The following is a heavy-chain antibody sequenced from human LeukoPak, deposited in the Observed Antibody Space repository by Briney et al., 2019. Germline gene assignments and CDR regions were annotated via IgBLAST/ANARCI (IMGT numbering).Heavy chain of an antibody. V-gene: IGHV4-4*07. CDR1: GESMSGFY. J-gene: IGHJ3*02. CDR3: ARDYFRWELASNAFDI. Sequence: PSETLSLTCTVSGESMSGFYWNWIRQPPGKGLEWIGRIYTSGSTNYNPSLKSRVTMSVDTSKNQFSLKLSSVTAADTAVYYCARDYFRWELASNAFDIWGQGTMVTVSS. D-gene: IGHD1-26*01. CDR2: IYTSGST.